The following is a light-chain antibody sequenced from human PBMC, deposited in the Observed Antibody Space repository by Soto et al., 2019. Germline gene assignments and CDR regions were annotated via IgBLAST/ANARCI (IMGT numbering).Light chain of an antibody. CDR1: QSVSSN. V-gene: IGKV3-15*01. Sequence: EIVMTQSPATLSVSPGERATLSCRASQSVSSNLAWYQQKPGQAPRLLIYGASTRATGIPARFSGSGSGTEFNLTISSLQSEDFAVYYCHQYNGWPRTFGQGTKVDIK. CDR3: HQYNGWPRT. CDR2: GAS. J-gene: IGKJ1*01.